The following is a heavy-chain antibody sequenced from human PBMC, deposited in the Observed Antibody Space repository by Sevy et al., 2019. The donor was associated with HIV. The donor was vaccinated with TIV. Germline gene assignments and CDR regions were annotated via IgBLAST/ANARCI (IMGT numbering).Heavy chain of an antibody. Sequence: GGSLRLSCAASGFTVTNNYISWVRQAPGKGLDWVTLSYSDDSRYFADSVRGRFTISRDSLKRTLYLQMNSLRAEDTAVYYCARLHPHIAAARAMDVWGQWTTVTVSS. J-gene: IGHJ6*02. D-gene: IGHD6-13*01. CDR1: GFTVTNNY. CDR2: SYSDDSR. V-gene: IGHV3-53*01. CDR3: ARLHPHIAAARAMDV.